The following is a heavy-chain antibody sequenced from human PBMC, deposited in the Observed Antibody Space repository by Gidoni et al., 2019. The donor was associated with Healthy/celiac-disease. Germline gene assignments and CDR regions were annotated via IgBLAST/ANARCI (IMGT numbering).Heavy chain of an antibody. J-gene: IGHJ4*02. D-gene: IGHD3-10*01. CDR3: ARDGSGSYFFDY. CDR2: IYYSGST. CDR1: GASISSGGYY. V-gene: IGHV4-31*03. Sequence: QVQLQESGPGLVKPSQTLSLTCTVSGASISSGGYYWSWIRQHPGKGLEWLGYIYYSGSTYYNPSLKSRVTISVDTSKNQFSLKLSSVTAADTAVYYCARDGSGSYFFDYWGQGTLVTVSS.